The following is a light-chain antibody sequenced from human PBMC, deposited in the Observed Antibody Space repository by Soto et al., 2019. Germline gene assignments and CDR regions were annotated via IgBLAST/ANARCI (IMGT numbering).Light chain of an antibody. V-gene: IGKV3-20*01. Sequence: ETVLTQSPGTVSLSPGERATLSCTTSQTVNSDYLAWYQQKPGQAPRLLIYGVFNRATGIPDRFSGSGSGTYSTLTISGLEPEDSAVYYCQHYDGSPLTFGQGTNLEI. J-gene: IGKJ2*01. CDR2: GVF. CDR1: QTVNSDY. CDR3: QHYDGSPLT.